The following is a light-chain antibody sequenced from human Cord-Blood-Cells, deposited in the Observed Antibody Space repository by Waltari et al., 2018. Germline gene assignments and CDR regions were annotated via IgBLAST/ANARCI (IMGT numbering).Light chain of an antibody. CDR3: QQSYSTPWT. CDR1: QSISSF. J-gene: IGKJ1*01. CDR2: PAS. V-gene: IGKV1-39*01. Sequence: DIQLTQSPSSLSVSVGDRFTITCRASQSISSFLNLYQQKPGKGPKLLIYPASSLQSGVPSRFSGSGSVTDFTLTISSLQPEDFATYYCQQSYSTPWTFDQGTKVEIK.